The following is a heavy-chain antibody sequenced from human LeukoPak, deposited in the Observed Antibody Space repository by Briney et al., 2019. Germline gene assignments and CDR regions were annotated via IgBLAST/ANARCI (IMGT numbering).Heavy chain of an antibody. CDR1: GGSISSYY. CDR3: ARGARRDPYCGGDCAPFDY. J-gene: IGHJ4*02. CDR2: IYYSGST. Sequence: PSETLSLTCTVSGGSISSYYWSWIRQPPGKGLEWVGYIYYSGSTNYSPSLKSRVTISVDTSKNQFSLKLSSVTAADTAVYYCARGARRDPYCGGDCAPFDYWGQGTLVTVSS. V-gene: IGHV4-59*08. D-gene: IGHD2-21*02.